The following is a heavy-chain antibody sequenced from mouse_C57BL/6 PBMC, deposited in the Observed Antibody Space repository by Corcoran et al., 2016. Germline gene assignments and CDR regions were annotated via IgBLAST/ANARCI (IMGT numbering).Heavy chain of an antibody. J-gene: IGHJ3*01. CDR3: ARHDGYYPFAY. D-gene: IGHD2-3*01. CDR1: GYTLTTYG. Sequence: QIQLVQSGPELKKPGETVKISCKASGYTLTTYGMSWVKQAPGKGLKWMGWINTYSGVPTYADDFKGRFAFSLETSASTAYLQINNLKNEDTATYFCARHDGYYPFAYWGQGTLVTVSA. V-gene: IGHV9-3*01. CDR2: INTYSGVP.